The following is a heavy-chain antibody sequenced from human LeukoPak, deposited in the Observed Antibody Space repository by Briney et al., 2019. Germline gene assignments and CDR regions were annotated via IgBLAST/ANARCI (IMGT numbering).Heavy chain of an antibody. CDR1: GGSFSGYY. CDR2: INHSGST. D-gene: IGHD3-10*01. CDR3: ARGSGGYLDY. J-gene: IGHJ4*02. Sequence: SETLSLTCAVYGGSFSGYYWSWIRQPPGKGLEWIGEINHSGSTNYNPSLKSRVTISVDTSKNQFSLKLSSVTAADTAVYYCARGSGGYLDYWGQGTLVTVSS. V-gene: IGHV4-34*01.